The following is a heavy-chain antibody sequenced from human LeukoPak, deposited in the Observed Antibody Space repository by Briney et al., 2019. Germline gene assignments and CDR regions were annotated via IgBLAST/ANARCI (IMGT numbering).Heavy chain of an antibody. Sequence: GGSLRLSCVASGFTFNNYWMNWVRQAPGRGLEWVANIREDGGVKNYLDSVKGRFTISRENAKNSLYLQMDNLRAEDTAVYYCATDRREEPSNFDRNRFAYWGQGTLVTVSS. D-gene: IGHD1-14*01. V-gene: IGHV3-7*05. CDR1: GFTFNNYW. J-gene: IGHJ4*02. CDR2: IREDGGVK. CDR3: ATDRREEPSNFDRNRFAY.